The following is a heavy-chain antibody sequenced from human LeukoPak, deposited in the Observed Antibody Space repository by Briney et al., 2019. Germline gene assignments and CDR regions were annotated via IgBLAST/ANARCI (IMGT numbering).Heavy chain of an antibody. V-gene: IGHV4-30-4*01. CDR2: IYYTGSA. Sequence: PSQTLSLTCTVSGGSISSGDYYWSWIRQPPGKGLEWIGYIYYTGSAYYNPSLKSRVTISVDTSGNNFSLKLNSVTATDTAVYYCARGSEYYDYWGQGTLVTVSS. CDR1: GGSISSGDYY. J-gene: IGHJ4*02. CDR3: ARGSEYYDY.